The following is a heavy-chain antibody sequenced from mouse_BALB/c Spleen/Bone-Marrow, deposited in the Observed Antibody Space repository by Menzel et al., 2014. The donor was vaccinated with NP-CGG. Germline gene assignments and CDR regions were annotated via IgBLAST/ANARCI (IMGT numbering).Heavy chain of an antibody. CDR3: TRKGALCTRYYAMVY. CDR1: GFTFSSFG. V-gene: IGHV5-17*02. CDR2: ISSGSSTI. J-gene: IGHJ4*01. D-gene: IGHD2-14*01. Sequence: EVQGVESGGGLVQPGGSRNLSCAASGFTFSSFGMHWVRQAPEKGLEWVAYISSGSSTIYYADTVKGRFTISRDNPKNTLFMQMTTLRSEETAMYYCTRKGALCTRYYAMVYWGQGASVTVSS.